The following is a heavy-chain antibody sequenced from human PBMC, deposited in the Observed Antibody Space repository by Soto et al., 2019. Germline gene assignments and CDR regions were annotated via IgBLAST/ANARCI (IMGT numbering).Heavy chain of an antibody. J-gene: IGHJ4*02. CDR1: GYTFTSYG. CDR2: ISVNNGNT. Sequence: QVQLVQSGAEVKKPGASVKVSYKASGYTFTSYGISWVRQAPGQGLEWMGWISVNNGNTNFAQKFQGRVTMTTDTSTSTAYMELRSLRSDDTAVYYCARDSGYDSLWGRVDYWGQGTLVTVSS. CDR3: ARDSGYDSLWGRVDY. V-gene: IGHV1-18*01. D-gene: IGHD5-12*01.